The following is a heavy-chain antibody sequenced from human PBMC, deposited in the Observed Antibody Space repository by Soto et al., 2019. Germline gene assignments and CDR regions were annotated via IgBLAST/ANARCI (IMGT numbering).Heavy chain of an antibody. V-gene: IGHV3-48*01. CDR3: ARDDANMARDSGMDV. J-gene: IGHJ6*04. Sequence: PGGSLRLSCVASGFTFSNFDINWVRKAPGQGLEWISYISTFSHTMYFADSVKGRFTISRDTARNSLYLQLNSLRPEDTAVYYCARDDANMARDSGMDVWGEGTTVTVSS. CDR2: ISTFSHTM. CDR1: GFTFSNFD. D-gene: IGHD3-10*01.